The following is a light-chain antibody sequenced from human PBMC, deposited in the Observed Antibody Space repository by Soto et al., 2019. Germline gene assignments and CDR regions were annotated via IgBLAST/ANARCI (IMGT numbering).Light chain of an antibody. CDR2: GAS. CDR3: QQYSYWPRT. CDR1: QTVSSD. Sequence: EIVMTQYPATLSVSPGERATLSCRASQTVSSDLAWYQQKPGQAPRLLIYGASTRATGIPARFSGSGSGTEFTLTISSLQSEDFAVYYCQQYSYWPRTFGQGTKVDI. J-gene: IGKJ1*01. V-gene: IGKV3D-15*01.